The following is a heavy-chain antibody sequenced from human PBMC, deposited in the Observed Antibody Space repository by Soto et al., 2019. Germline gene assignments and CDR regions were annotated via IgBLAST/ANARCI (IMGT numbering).Heavy chain of an antibody. V-gene: IGHV3-30*18. D-gene: IGHD2-15*01. CDR2: ISYDGNIR. J-gene: IGHJ4*02. CDR3: AKDRVSDGIYSSDY. Sequence: PGVSLRLSCAASGFTFSSYAMTWVRQAPGKGLEWVAVISYDGNIRYYADSVKGRFTISRDNSKNTLYLQMSSLRPEDTAIYYCAKDRVSDGIYSSDYWGRGVLVTVSS. CDR1: GFTFSSYA.